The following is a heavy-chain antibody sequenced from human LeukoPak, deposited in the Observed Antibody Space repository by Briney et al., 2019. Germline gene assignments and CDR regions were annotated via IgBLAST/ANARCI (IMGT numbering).Heavy chain of an antibody. CDR2: IYHSGST. Sequence: SETLSLTCTVSGYSISSGFYWGWIRPPPGKGREGIGNIYHSGSTDYNPSLKSRVTISEDTSKNKFSMKLSSVTAADTAVYYCASGFQGGSQDYWGQGTLVTVSS. J-gene: IGHJ4*02. CDR1: GYSISSGFY. CDR3: ASGFQGGSQDY. D-gene: IGHD1-26*01. V-gene: IGHV4-38-2*02.